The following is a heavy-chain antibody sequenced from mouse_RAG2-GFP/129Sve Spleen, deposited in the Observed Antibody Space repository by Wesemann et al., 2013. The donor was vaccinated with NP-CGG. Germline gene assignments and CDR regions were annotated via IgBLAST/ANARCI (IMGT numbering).Heavy chain of an antibody. CDR3: TIIYGNYYAMDY. Sequence: LQQPGSELVRPGASVKLSCKASGYTFTSYWMHWVKQRHGQGLEWIGNIYPGSGSTNYDEKFKSKGTLTVDTSSSTAYMHLSSLTSEDSAVYYCTIIYGNYYAMDYWGGSRGTSVTVSS. V-gene: IGHV1S22*01. CDR1: GYTFTSYW. CDR2: IYPGSGST. D-gene: IGHD2-1*01. J-gene: IGHJ4*01.